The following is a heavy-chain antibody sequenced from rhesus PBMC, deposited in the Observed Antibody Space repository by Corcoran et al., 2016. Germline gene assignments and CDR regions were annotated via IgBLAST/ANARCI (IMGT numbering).Heavy chain of an antibody. Sequence: EVQLVESGGGLVQPGGSLRLSCAASGFTFSSYDMSWVCQALGKGLDWVSSINNTDKTIYYADSVKGRFTISRDNAKNSLSLQMNSLKTEDTAVYYCTGSSGWYYFDYWGQGVLVTVSS. J-gene: IGHJ4*01. V-gene: IGHV3S4*01. D-gene: IGHD6-31*01. CDR2: INNTDKTI. CDR1: GFTFSSYD. CDR3: TGSSGWYYFDY.